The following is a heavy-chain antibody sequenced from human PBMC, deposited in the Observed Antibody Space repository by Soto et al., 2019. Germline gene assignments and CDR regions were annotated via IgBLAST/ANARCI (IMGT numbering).Heavy chain of an antibody. CDR3: ARKIEYSSPVQYYQHGMDV. CDR2: TYYRSKWYN. J-gene: IGHJ6*02. V-gene: IGHV6-1*01. CDR1: GETDSSTSAA. Sequence: LPTLSLTCASSGETDSSTSAAPNRIRQSPSRGLEWLGRTYYRSKWYNDYAVSVKSRITINPDTSKNQFSLQLNSVTPEDTTVYYCARKIEYSSPVQYYQHGMDVWGQGTTVTVSS. D-gene: IGHD6-6*01.